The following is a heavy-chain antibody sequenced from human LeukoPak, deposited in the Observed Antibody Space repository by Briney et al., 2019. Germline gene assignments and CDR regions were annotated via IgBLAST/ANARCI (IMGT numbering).Heavy chain of an antibody. V-gene: IGHV3-48*01. J-gene: IGHJ5*02. D-gene: IGHD3-10*01. Sequence: PGGSLRLSCAASGFTFSSYSMNWVRQAPGKGLEWVSYISSSSTIYYADSVKGRFTISRDNSKNTLYLQMNSLRAEDTAVYYCAKRGVRGVTNNWFDPWGQGTLVTVSS. CDR3: AKRGVRGVTNNWFDP. CDR2: ISSSSTI. CDR1: GFTFSSYS.